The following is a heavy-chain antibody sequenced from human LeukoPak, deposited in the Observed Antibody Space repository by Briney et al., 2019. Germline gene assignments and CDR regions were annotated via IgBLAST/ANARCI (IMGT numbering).Heavy chain of an antibody. V-gene: IGHV1-69*13. D-gene: IGHD6-13*01. CDR2: IIPIFGTA. CDR1: GGTFSSYA. J-gene: IGHJ4*02. CDR3: AIRIAAAGIPSVPFDY. Sequence: ASVKVSCKASGGTFSSYAISWVRQAPGQGLEWMGGIIPIFGTANYAQKFQGRVTITADESTSTAYMELSSLRSEDTAVYYCAIRIAAAGIPSVPFDYWGQGTLVTVSS.